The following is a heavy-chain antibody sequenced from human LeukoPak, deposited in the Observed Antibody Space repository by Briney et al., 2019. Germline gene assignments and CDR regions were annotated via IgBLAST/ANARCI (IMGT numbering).Heavy chain of an antibody. J-gene: IGHJ4*02. Sequence: PSETLSLTCTVSGDSISSYYWSWIRQPAGKGLEWIGRIYTSGSTNYNPSLKSRVTMSVDTSKNQFSLKLSSVTAADTAVYYCARGADSSGYYYAYFDYWGQGTLVTVSS. V-gene: IGHV4-4*07. CDR3: ARGADSSGYYYAYFDY. CDR2: IYTSGST. D-gene: IGHD3-22*01. CDR1: GDSISSYY.